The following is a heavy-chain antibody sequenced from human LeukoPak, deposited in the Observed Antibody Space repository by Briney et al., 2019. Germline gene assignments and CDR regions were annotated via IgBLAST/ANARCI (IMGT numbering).Heavy chain of an antibody. CDR3: ARQSGRGGDYVHY. CDR1: GYSFTSYW. Sequence: GAYLKISCKGSGYSFTSYWIGWVRQLPGKGMEWMGIIYPGDSDTRYSPSFQGQVTISADKSSSTAYLQWSSLKASDTAMYYCARQSGRGGDYVHYWGQGTLVTVSS. D-gene: IGHD3-16*01. J-gene: IGHJ4*02. V-gene: IGHV5-51*01. CDR2: IYPGDSDT.